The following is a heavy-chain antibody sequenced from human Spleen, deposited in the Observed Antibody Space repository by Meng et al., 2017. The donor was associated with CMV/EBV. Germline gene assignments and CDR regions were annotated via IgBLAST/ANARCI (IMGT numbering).Heavy chain of an antibody. J-gene: IGHJ4*02. CDR3: AKEYVLRYSGYGAFDY. V-gene: IGHV3-23*01. CDR2: ISGSGGST. D-gene: IGHD5-12*01. Sequence: GESLKISCAASGFTFRSYAMSWVRQAPGKGLEWVSAISGSGGSTYYADSVKGRFTISRDNSKNTLYLQMNSLRAEDTAVYYCAKEYVLRYSGYGAFDYWGQGTLVTVSS. CDR1: GFTFRSYA.